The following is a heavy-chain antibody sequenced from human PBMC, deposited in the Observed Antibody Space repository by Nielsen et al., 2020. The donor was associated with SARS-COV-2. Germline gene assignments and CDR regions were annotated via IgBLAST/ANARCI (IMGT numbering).Heavy chain of an antibody. CDR2: ISGSGGST. J-gene: IGHJ4*02. D-gene: IGHD2-21*01. CDR3: AREAYSTRTFDY. Sequence: GESLKISCAASGFTFSSYWMNWVRQAPGKGLEWVSAISGSGGSTYYADSVKGRFTISRDNSKNTLYLQMNSLRAEDTAVYYCAREAYSTRTFDYWGLGTLVTVSS. CDR1: GFTFSSYW. V-gene: IGHV3-23*01.